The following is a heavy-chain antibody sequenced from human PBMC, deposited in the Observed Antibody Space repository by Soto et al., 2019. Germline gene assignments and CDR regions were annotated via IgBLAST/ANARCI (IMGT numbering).Heavy chain of an antibody. J-gene: IGHJ3*02. D-gene: IGHD2-8*01. Sequence: ASVKVSCKVSGYTLTELSMHWVRQAPGKGLEWMGGFDPEDGETIYAQKFQGRVTMTEDTSTDTAYMELSSLRSEDTAVYYCATTDVNCTNGVGDTREGAFDIWGQGTMVTVSS. CDR3: ATTDVNCTNGVGDTREGAFDI. CDR1: GYTLTELS. V-gene: IGHV1-24*01. CDR2: FDPEDGET.